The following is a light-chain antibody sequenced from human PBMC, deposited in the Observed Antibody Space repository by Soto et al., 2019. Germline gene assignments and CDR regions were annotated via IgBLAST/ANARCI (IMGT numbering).Light chain of an antibody. CDR2: LNSDGSH. CDR3: QTWGTGPHVV. Sequence: QLVLTQSPSASASLGASVKLTCTLSSGHSSYAIAWHQQQPEKGPRYLMKLNSDGSHSKGDGIPDRFSGSSSGAERYLTISSLQSEDEADYYCQTWGTGPHVVFGGGTKLTV. V-gene: IGLV4-69*01. J-gene: IGLJ2*01. CDR1: SGHSSYA.